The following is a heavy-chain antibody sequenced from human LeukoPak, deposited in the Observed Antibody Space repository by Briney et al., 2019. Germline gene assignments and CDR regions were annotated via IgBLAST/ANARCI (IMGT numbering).Heavy chain of an antibody. CDR1: GGSISSYY. CDR2: INTSWTS. D-gene: IGHD4-11*01. V-gene: IGHV4-4*07. J-gene: IGHJ4*02. CDR3: ARGDYSHFDY. Sequence: SETLSLTCNVSGGSISSYYWSWIRQPAGKGLEWIGRINTSWTSNYNPSLRSRVTMSVGPSMHQFSLNLRSVTAADTAVYYCARGDYSHFDYWGQGTLVTVSS.